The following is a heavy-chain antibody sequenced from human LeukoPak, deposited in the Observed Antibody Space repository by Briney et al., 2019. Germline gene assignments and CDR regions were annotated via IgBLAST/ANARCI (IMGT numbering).Heavy chain of an antibody. Sequence: ASVKVSCKASGYTFTSFGIGWVRQAPGQGFEWMGWISAYNGNTNYAQNFQDRVTMTRDTPTSTAYMELRSLTTDDTAVYYCARGGGGRSRDYWGQGTLVTVSS. CDR1: GYTFTSFG. CDR2: ISAYNGNT. J-gene: IGHJ4*02. D-gene: IGHD6-19*01. CDR3: ARGGGGRSRDY. V-gene: IGHV1-18*01.